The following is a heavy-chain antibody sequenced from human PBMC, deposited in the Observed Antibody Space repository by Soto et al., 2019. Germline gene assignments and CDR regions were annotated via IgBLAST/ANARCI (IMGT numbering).Heavy chain of an antibody. J-gene: IGHJ4*02. D-gene: IGHD3-10*01. V-gene: IGHV4-59*01. CDR2: IYYSGST. Sequence: QVQLQESGPGLVKPSETLSLTCTVSGGSISSYYWSWIRQPPGKGLEWIGYIYYSGSTNYNPSLKRRVTISVDTSKNQFSLKLSSVTAADTAVYYCARGRGYGSGSYDYWGQGTLVTVSS. CDR3: ARGRGYGSGSYDY. CDR1: GGSISSYY.